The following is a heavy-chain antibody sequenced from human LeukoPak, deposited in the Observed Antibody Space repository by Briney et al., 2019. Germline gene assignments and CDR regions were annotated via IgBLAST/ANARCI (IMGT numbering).Heavy chain of an antibody. V-gene: IGHV1-46*01. CDR2: INPSGGST. CDR1: GYTFTSYY. D-gene: IGHD3-22*01. CDR3: ARPGESSGYYVPYYFDY. J-gene: IGHJ4*02. Sequence: ASVTVSCTASGYTFTSYYMHWVRPASGQGLEWMGIINPSGGSTSYAQKFQGRVTMTRDTSTSTVYMELSSLRSGDTAVYYCARPGESSGYYVPYYFDYWGQGTLVTVSS.